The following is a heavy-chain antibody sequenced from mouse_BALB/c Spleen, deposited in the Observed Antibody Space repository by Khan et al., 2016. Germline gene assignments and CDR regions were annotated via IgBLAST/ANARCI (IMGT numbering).Heavy chain of an antibody. CDR2: IYPGDGDT. V-gene: IGHV1-87*01. CDR3: ARGNSYYDYDY. Sequence: QVQLQQSGAELARPGASVKLSCKASGYTFTTYWMQWVKQRPGQGLEWIVAIYPGDGDTRYTQKFKGKATLTADKSSSTAYMQLSSFASEDSAVYYCARGNSYYDYDYWGQGTTLTVSS. CDR1: GYTFTTYW. D-gene: IGHD2-4*01. J-gene: IGHJ2*01.